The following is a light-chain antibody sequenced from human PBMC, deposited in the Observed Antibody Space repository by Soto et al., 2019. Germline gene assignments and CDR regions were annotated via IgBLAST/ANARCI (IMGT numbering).Light chain of an antibody. Sequence: QSVLTQSPSASGSLGQSVTISCTGTSSDVGGYNYVSWHQQHPGKAPKLMIYEVTKRPSGVPDRFSGSKSGNTASLTVSGLQAEDEADYYCSSFAGGGNPVLFGGGTKLTVL. CDR2: EVT. V-gene: IGLV2-8*01. CDR1: SSDVGGYNY. J-gene: IGLJ2*01. CDR3: SSFAGGGNPVL.